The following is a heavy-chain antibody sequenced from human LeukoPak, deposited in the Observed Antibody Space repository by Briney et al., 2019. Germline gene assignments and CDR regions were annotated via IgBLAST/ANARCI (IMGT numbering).Heavy chain of an antibody. CDR3: ARDNCSSTSCYGFYGWFDP. D-gene: IGHD2-2*01. J-gene: IGHJ5*02. CDR2: INPNSGGT. CDR1: GYTFTVYY. V-gene: IGHV1-2*04. Sequence: ASVKVSFKASGYTFTVYYMHWVRQAPGQGLEWMGWINPNSGGTNYAQKFQGWVTMTRDTSISTAYMELSRLRSDDTAVYYCARDNCSSTSCYGFYGWFDPWGQGTLVTVSS.